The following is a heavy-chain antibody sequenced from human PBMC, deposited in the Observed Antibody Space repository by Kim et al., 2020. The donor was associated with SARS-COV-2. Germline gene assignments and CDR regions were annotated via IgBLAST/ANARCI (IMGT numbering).Heavy chain of an antibody. D-gene: IGHD6-13*01. CDR2: IHYSGST. Sequence: SETLCLTCTVSGGTISGYYWSWIRQPPGKGLEWIGYIHYSGSTKYNPSLKSRVTMSVNKSKNQFSLRLNSVTAADTALYYCARYSRPATGSNWFDPWGQGTLVTVSS. V-gene: IGHV4-59*01. CDR3: ARYSRPATGSNWFDP. J-gene: IGHJ5*02. CDR1: GGTISGYY.